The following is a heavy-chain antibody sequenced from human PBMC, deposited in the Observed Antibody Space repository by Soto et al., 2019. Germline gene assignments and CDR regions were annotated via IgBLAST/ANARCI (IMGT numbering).Heavy chain of an antibody. CDR2: ISAGGDLS. V-gene: IGHV3-23*01. Sequence: EVQLLESGGDLIHPGGSLRLSCAASGFVFGRNSMTWVRQTPGKGLEWVAGISAGGDLSWHADFVKGRFTISRDNSKKMVYLQMNNLRVDDTAVYFCSKWDGYGDYWGRGALVTVSA. CDR1: GFVFGRNS. CDR3: SKWDGYGDY. D-gene: IGHD3-22*01. J-gene: IGHJ4*02.